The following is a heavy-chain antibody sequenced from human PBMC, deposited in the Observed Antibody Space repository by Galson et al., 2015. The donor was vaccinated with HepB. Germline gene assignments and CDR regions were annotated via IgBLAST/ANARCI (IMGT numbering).Heavy chain of an antibody. Sequence: SLRLSCAASGFTFSSYTMHWVRQAPGKGLEWVADISYDGSNKDYADSVKGRFTISRDNSKNTLYLQMNSLRAEDTAVYYCATDRVSSRTWGGYYGSGNPDVWGQGTTVTVSS. V-gene: IGHV3-30*04. CDR3: ATDRVSSRTWGGYYGSGNPDV. CDR1: GFTFSSYT. CDR2: ISYDGSNK. J-gene: IGHJ6*02. D-gene: IGHD3-10*01.